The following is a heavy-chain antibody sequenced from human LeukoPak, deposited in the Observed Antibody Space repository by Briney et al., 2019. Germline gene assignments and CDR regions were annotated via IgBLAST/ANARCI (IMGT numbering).Heavy chain of an antibody. V-gene: IGHV3-23*01. J-gene: IGHJ4*02. CDR3: AKDGYYDFWSGYYKDRYYFDY. CDR1: GYTFSSYA. D-gene: IGHD3-3*01. CDR2: ISGMGGST. Sequence: GGSLRLSCAASGYTFSSYAMSWVRQAPGKGLEWVSAISGMGGSTYYADSVKGRCTISRANSNNTLYLQMNSLRAEDTAVYYCAKDGYYDFWSGYYKDRYYFDYWGQGTLVTVSS.